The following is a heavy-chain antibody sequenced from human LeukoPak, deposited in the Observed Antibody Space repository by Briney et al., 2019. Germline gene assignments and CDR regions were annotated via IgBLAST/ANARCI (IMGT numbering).Heavy chain of an antibody. CDR3: ARGSYYYGSGIPYYFDY. J-gene: IGHJ4*02. CDR1: GFTFSSYD. Sequence: PGGSLRLSCAASGFTFSSYDMHWVRQATGKGLEWVSAIGTAGDTYYPGSVKGRFTISRENAKNSLYLQMNSLRAGDTAVYYCARGSYYYGSGIPYYFDYWGQGTLVTVSS. V-gene: IGHV3-13*01. CDR2: IGTAGDT. D-gene: IGHD3-10*01.